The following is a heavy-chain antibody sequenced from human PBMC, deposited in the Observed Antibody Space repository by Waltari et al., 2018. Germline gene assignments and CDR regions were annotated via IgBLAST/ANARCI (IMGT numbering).Heavy chain of an antibody. CDR2: INPNRCGT. D-gene: IGHD1-26*01. CDR1: GYTFTGYY. Sequence: QVQLVQSGAEVKKPGASVKVSCKASGYTFTGYYMHWVRPAPGQGLEWMGRINPNRCGTKYAQKVQGRVTRTRDTSISTAYMELSRLRSDDTAVYYCARDFGLGGATDYWGQGTLVTVSS. CDR3: ARDFGLGGATDY. V-gene: IGHV1-2*06. J-gene: IGHJ4*02.